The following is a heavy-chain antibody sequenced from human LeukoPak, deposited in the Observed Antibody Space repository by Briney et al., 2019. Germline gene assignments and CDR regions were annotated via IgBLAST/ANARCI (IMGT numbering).Heavy chain of an antibody. J-gene: IGHJ4*02. D-gene: IGHD6-19*01. CDR2: IYYGGST. Sequence: SETLSLTCTVSGGSISSYYWSWIRQPPGKGLEWIGYIYYGGSTYYNPSLKSRVTISVDTSKNQFSLKLSSVTAADTAVYYCARHGIAVFHFDYWGQGTLVTVSS. CDR1: GGSISSYY. V-gene: IGHV4-59*08. CDR3: ARHGIAVFHFDY.